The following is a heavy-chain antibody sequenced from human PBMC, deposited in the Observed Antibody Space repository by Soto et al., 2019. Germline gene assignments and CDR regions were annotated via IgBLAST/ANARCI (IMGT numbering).Heavy chain of an antibody. CDR2: IWYDGSNK. CDR3: ARRSPRGFGVGMDV. J-gene: IGHJ6*02. D-gene: IGHD3-10*01. V-gene: IGHV3-33*01. CDR1: GFTFSSYG. Sequence: QPGGSLRLSCAASGFTFSSYGMHWVRQAPGKGLEWVAVIWYDGSNKYYADSVKGRFTISRDNSKNTLYLQMNSLRAEDTAVYYCARRSPRGFGVGMDVWGQGTTVTVSS.